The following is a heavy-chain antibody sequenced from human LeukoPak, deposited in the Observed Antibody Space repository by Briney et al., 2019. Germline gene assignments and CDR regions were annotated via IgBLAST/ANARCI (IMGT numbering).Heavy chain of an antibody. D-gene: IGHD3-3*01. CDR2: ISSSSSYI. Sequence: GGSLRLSCAASGFTFSSYSMNWVRQAPGKGLEWVSSISSSSSYIYYADSVKGRFTISRDNAKNSLYLQMNSPRAEDTAVYYCARDFGWSADYDFWSGYYSVFDYWGQGTLVTVSS. CDR3: ARDFGWSADYDFWSGYYSVFDY. J-gene: IGHJ4*02. CDR1: GFTFSSYS. V-gene: IGHV3-21*01.